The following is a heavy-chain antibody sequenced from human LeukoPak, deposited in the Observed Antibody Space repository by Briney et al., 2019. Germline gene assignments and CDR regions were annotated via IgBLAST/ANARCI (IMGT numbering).Heavy chain of an antibody. J-gene: IGHJ4*02. Sequence: SETLSLTCTVSGGSISSYYWSWIRQPPGKGLEWIGYMYFGGSSNYNPSLKSRVTISVDTSKNQLSLNLNSVTAADTAVYYCTRASRRYSYGFAEYWGQGTLVTVSS. D-gene: IGHD5-18*01. CDR2: MYFGGSS. CDR1: GGSISSYY. V-gene: IGHV4-59*01. CDR3: TRASRRYSYGFAEY.